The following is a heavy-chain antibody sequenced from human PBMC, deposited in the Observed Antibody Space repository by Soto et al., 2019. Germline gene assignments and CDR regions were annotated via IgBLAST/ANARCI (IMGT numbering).Heavy chain of an antibody. Sequence: GGALSLSCAPSGVSLSSNWMHPVPPVPGRGLVWVSRINSDGSSPTYADSVTGRFTISRDNAKTSLYLQMVSLGYEDTAVDFAMEYPGVRPAKWCYFDCRGLGTL. D-gene: IGHD3-10*01. J-gene: IGHJ4*03. CDR1: GVSLSSNW. CDR2: INSDGSSP. V-gene: IGHV3-74*01. CDR3: MEYPGVRPAKWCYFDC.